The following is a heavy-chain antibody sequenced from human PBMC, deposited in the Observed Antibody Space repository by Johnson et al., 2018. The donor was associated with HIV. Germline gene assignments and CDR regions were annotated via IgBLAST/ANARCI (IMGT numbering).Heavy chain of an antibody. Sequence: VQLVESGGGVVQPGRSLRLSCTASGFTFSSYGLHWVRQAPGKGLEWVAVIWYDGSNKYYADSVKGRFPISRDNSKNTLYLQMNSLRAEDTAVYYCAKDLFTEREDDVFDVWGQGTMVTVSS. J-gene: IGHJ3*01. CDR2: IWYDGSNK. CDR1: GFTFSSYG. CDR3: AKDLFTEREDDVFDV. V-gene: IGHV3-33*06. D-gene: IGHD1-26*01.